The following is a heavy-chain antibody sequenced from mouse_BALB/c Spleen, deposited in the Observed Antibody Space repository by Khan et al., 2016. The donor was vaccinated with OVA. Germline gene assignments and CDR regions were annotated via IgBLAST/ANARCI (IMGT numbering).Heavy chain of an antibody. CDR2: ISTDSVNT. J-gene: IGHJ2*01. V-gene: IGHV1S137*01. Sequence: KDGPELVRPGVSVKISCKGSGYTFTDYSMHWVKQSHAKSLEWIGVISTDSVNTNYNQKFKGKATLTVDKSSSTAYMELARMTSEDSAIYSCAIRDYFDYWGQGTTLTVSS. CDR3: AIRDYFDY. CDR1: GYTFTDYS.